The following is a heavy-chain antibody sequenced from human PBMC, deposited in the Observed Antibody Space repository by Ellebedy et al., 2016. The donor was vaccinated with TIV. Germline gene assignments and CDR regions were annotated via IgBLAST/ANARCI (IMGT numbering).Heavy chain of an antibody. CDR1: GKSFSGYY. D-gene: IGHD3-10*01. J-gene: IGHJ4*02. CDR3: ARVRRELLWFAESQYFFYY. Sequence: SETLSLTCAVYGKSFSGYYWSWIRQPPGKGLDWIGEVNHSGSTPYNPSLKSRVTISVDTSKNQFSLKLSSVTAADTAVYYCARVRRELLWFAESQYFFYYWGQGTLVTVSS. CDR2: VNHSGST. V-gene: IGHV4-34*01.